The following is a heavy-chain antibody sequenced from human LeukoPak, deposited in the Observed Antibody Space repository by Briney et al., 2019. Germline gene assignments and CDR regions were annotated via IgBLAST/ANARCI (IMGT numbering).Heavy chain of an antibody. Sequence: SETLSLTCTVSGGSISSSNYYWGWIRQPPGKGLEWIGSIYYSGNTYYNPSLKSRVTISVDTSKNQFSLKLSSLTAADTAVYYCARRPYYDFWSGYFNYWGQGTLVTVSS. D-gene: IGHD3-3*01. J-gene: IGHJ4*02. CDR1: GGSISSSNYY. V-gene: IGHV4-39*01. CDR3: ARRPYYDFWSGYFNY. CDR2: IYYSGNT.